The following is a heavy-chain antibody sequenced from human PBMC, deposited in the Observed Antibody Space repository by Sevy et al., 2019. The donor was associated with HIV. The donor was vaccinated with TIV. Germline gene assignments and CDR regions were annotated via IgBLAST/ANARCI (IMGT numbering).Heavy chain of an antibody. CDR3: AKGPHPAVTTSYGMDV. Sequence: GESLKISCAASGFTFREYAMHWVRQAPGKGLEWLTFIRYDGTNKYYTDSVRGRFTISRDNSKNTLYLQMNSLRGEDTAVYYCAKGPHPAVTTSYGMDVWGQGTTVTVSS. CDR1: GFTFREYA. V-gene: IGHV3-30*02. D-gene: IGHD4-17*01. CDR2: IRYDGTNK. J-gene: IGHJ6*02.